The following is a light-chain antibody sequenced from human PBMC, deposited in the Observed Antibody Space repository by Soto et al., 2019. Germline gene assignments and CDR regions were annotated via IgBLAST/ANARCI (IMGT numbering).Light chain of an antibody. CDR1: HNINTY. Sequence: DVQMTQSPSSVSASVGDTVTITCRAGHNINTYLNWYQQKPGKAPKLLIYAASSLQSGVPSRFSGSGSGTEFTLTISSLQAEDSATYYCQQTYDTYTFGPGTKLHI. CDR3: QQTYDTYT. J-gene: IGKJ2*01. V-gene: IGKV1-39*01. CDR2: AAS.